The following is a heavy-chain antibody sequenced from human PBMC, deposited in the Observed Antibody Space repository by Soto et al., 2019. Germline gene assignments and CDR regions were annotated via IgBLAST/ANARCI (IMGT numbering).Heavy chain of an antibody. V-gene: IGHV1-8*01. CDR1: GYTFTSYD. Sequence: QVQLVQSGAEVKKPGASVKVSCKASGYTFTSYDINWVRQATGQGLEWMGWMNPNSGNTGYAQKFQGRVTMTRNTSISTAYMELSSLRSEDTAVYYCAINGDYGGIYYYYYYMDVWGKGTTVTVSS. J-gene: IGHJ6*03. CDR2: MNPNSGNT. D-gene: IGHD4-17*01. CDR3: AINGDYGGIYYYYYYMDV.